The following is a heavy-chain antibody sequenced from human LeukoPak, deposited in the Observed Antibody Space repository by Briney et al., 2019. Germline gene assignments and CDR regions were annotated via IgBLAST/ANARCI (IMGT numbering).Heavy chain of an antibody. V-gene: IGHV4-34*01. CDR2: INHSGST. CDR3: ASGLVGATTPDY. J-gene: IGHJ4*02. CDR1: GGSFSGYY. D-gene: IGHD1-26*01. Sequence: SETLSLTCAVYGGSFSGYYWSWIRQPPGKGLEWIGEINHSGSTNYNPSLKSRVTISVDTSKNQFSLKLSSVTAADTAVYYCASGLVGATTPDYWGQGTLVTVSS.